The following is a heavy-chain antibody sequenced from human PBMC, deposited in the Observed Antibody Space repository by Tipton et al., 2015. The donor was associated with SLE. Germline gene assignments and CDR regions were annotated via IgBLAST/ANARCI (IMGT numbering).Heavy chain of an antibody. CDR2: ICHGGNV. V-gene: IGHV4-59*12. CDR1: GGSISSYY. J-gene: IGHJ4*02. D-gene: IGHD5-24*01. CDR3: ARERDGDDC. Sequence: TLSLTCTVSGGSISSYYWSWIRQPPGRGLEWIATICHGGNVYYNPSLKSRVTISMDRSKNQFSVKLNSVTAADTAVYYCARERDGDDCWGQGTLVTVSS.